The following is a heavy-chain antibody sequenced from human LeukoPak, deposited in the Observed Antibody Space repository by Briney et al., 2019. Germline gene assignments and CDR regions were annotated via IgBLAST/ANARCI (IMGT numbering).Heavy chain of an antibody. V-gene: IGHV3-30*18. CDR2: ISYDGSNK. J-gene: IGHJ4*02. CDR3: AKGLSLVVRGALTPYFDY. Sequence: TGGSLRLSCAASGFTFTIYGMHSGRQAPRKGLEWVAVISYDGSNKYYADSVKGRFTIYRDNSKNTLYLQMNSLRAEETAVYYCAKGLSLVVRGALTPYFDYWGQGTLVTVSS. D-gene: IGHD3-10*01. CDR1: GFTFTIYG.